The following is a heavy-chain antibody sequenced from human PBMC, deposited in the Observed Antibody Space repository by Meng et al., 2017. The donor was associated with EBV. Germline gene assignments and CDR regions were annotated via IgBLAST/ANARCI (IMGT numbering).Heavy chain of an antibody. CDR2: INAGNGNT. CDR3: ARRGGVADWFDP. CDR1: GYTFTSYA. Sequence: QVQRVRSGAEVKKPGASVKVSCKASGYTFTSYAMHWVRQAPGQRREWMGWINAGNGNTKYSQKFQGRVTITRDTSASTAYMELSSLRSEDTAVYYCARRGGVADWFDPWGQGTLVTVSS. D-gene: IGHD2-15*01. J-gene: IGHJ5*02. V-gene: IGHV1-3*01.